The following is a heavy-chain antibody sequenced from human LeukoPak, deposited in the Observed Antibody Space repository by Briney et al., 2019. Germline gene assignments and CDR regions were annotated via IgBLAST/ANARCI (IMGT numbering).Heavy chain of an antibody. CDR2: ISYDGSNK. CDR1: GFTFSSYG. D-gene: IGHD3-10*01. J-gene: IGHJ6*02. V-gene: IGHV3-30*18. CDR3: PKDRATGTQFYFYGMDV. Sequence: GGSLRLSCAASGFTFSSYGMHWVRQAPGKGLEWVAVISYDGSNKYYADSVKGRFTISRDNSKNTLYLQMNSLRAEDTAVYYCPKDRATGTQFYFYGMDVWDQGTTVTVSS.